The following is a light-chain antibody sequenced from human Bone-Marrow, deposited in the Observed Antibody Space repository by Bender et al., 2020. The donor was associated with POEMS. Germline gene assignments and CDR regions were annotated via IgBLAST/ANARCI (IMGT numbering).Light chain of an antibody. CDR2: EGT. J-gene: IGLJ2*01. Sequence: QSALTQPASVSGSPGQSITISCTGTSTDVGSEFFVSWYQQHPGKAPKVLIYEGTKRPSGVSHRFSGSESGYTASLTISGLQAEDEAEYYCCSYARGYSVVFGGGTKLTVL. CDR3: CSYARGYSVV. V-gene: IGLV2-23*01. CDR1: STDVGSEFF.